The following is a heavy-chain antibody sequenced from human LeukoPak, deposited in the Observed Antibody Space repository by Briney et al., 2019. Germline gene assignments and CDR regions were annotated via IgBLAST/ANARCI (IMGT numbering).Heavy chain of an antibody. V-gene: IGHV3-7*01. CDR2: IKQDGSEK. J-gene: IGHJ6*03. CDR1: GFTFSSYW. CDR3: ARDQAAAYYYMDV. D-gene: IGHD6-13*01. Sequence: GGSLRLSCAASGFTFSSYWMSWVRQAPGKGLEWVANIKQDGSEKYYVDSVKGRFTISRDNAKNSLYLQMNSLRAEDTAVYYCARDQAAAYYYMDVWGKGTTVTVSS.